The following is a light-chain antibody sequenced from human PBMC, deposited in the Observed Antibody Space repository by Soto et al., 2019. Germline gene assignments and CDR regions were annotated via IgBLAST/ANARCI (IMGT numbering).Light chain of an antibody. Sequence: EIVLTQSPATLSLSPGERATLSCRASQSVSSSLAWYQQKPGQAPRLLIYDASNRAAGIPARSSGSGSGTDFTLTISSLEPEDFAVYYCQQRGNWPLTFGGGTKVEIK. CDR2: DAS. J-gene: IGKJ4*01. V-gene: IGKV3-11*01. CDR3: QQRGNWPLT. CDR1: QSVSSS.